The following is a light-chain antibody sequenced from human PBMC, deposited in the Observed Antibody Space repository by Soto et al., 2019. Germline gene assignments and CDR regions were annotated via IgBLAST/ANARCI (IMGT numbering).Light chain of an antibody. CDR2: AAS. J-gene: IGKJ4*01. V-gene: IGKV1-17*03. CDR3: LQHNSYPALT. Sequence: IQMTQSPSAMSASVGDRVTITCRASHGISNYLAWFQQKPLKVPKRLIYAASSLQSGVPSRFSGSGSGTEFTLTISSLQPEDFATYYCLQHNSYPALTFGGGTKVDIK. CDR1: HGISNY.